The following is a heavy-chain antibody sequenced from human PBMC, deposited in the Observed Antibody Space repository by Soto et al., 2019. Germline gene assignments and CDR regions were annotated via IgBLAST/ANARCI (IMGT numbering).Heavy chain of an antibody. Sequence: QVGLQESGSRLVKPSETLSLTCTVSGGSISNSNWIWIRQSPGKGLDWVGYIYKSGSTNYNPSLKSRVTISVDTSRNQFSLKLTSVTAADTAVYYCARERHSGTWDHYYGMDVWGQGTTVTVSS. V-gene: IGHV4-59*01. CDR3: ARERHSGTWDHYYGMDV. CDR1: GGSISNSN. CDR2: IYKSGST. J-gene: IGHJ6*02. D-gene: IGHD1-26*01.